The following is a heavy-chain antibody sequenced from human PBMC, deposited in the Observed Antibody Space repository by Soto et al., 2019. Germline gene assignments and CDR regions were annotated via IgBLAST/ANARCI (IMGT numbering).Heavy chain of an antibody. Sequence: QVQLVESGGSVVQPGRSLRLSCAASGFTFTSYGMHWVRQAPGKGLEWVAVISYDGSNKYYADSVKGRFTISRDNSKNTLYLQMNSLRAEDTAVYYCAKGGRNYDFWSGYFDYWGQGTLVTVSS. CDR1: GFTFTSYG. CDR2: ISYDGSNK. J-gene: IGHJ4*02. D-gene: IGHD3-3*01. CDR3: AKGGRNYDFWSGYFDY. V-gene: IGHV3-30*18.